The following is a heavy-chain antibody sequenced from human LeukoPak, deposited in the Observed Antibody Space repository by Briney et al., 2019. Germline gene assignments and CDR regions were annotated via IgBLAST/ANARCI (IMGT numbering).Heavy chain of an antibody. Sequence: SETLSLTCVVSAYSISSGYYWGWIRQPPGEGLDWIGSIFHSGTTYYNPSLKSRVTISVDTSKNQFSLKLDSVTAADTAVYYCARDSESRAPFDYWGQGTLVTVSS. V-gene: IGHV4-38-2*01. CDR3: ARDSESRAPFDY. CDR1: AYSISSGYY. D-gene: IGHD3-3*01. CDR2: IFHSGTT. J-gene: IGHJ4*02.